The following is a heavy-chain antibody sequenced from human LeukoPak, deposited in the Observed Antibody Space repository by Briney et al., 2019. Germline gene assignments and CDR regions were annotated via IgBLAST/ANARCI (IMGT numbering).Heavy chain of an antibody. V-gene: IGHV3-33*06. CDR3: AKDPHTAYCGGDCPDDAFDI. CDR2: IWYDGSNK. CDR1: GFTFSSYG. D-gene: IGHD2-21*02. Sequence: PGRSLRLSCAASGFTFSSYGMHWVRQAPGKGLEWVAVIWYDGSNKYYADSVKGRFTISRDNSKNTLYLQMNSLRAEDTAVYYCAKDPHTAYCGGDCPDDAFDIWGQGTMVTVSS. J-gene: IGHJ3*02.